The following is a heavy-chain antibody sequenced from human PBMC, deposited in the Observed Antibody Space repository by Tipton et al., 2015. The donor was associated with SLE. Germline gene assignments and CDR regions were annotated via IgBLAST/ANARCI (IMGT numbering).Heavy chain of an antibody. V-gene: IGHV4-31*03. Sequence: LRLSCTVSGGSISSDDYYWTWIRQHPGKGLEWIGHMSYSGSTYYNPSLKSRITISVDTSKNHFSLKLSSVTAADTAVYYCARAQQLAPGDFDYWGQGTLVTVSS. CDR2: MSYSGST. CDR3: ARAQQLAPGDFDY. D-gene: IGHD6-13*01. CDR1: GGSISSDDYY. J-gene: IGHJ4*02.